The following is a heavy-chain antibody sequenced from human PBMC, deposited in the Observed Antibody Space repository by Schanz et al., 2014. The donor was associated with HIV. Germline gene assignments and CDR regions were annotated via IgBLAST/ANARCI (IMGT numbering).Heavy chain of an antibody. D-gene: IGHD2-2*02. CDR2: ISGNGDSA. V-gene: IGHV3-23*04. Sequence: EQLVASGGGVVQPGRSLRLSCVASGFSFTDNYMSWVRQTPDKGLEWVSSISGNGDSAYYADSVRGRFTISRDNSLHMLYLEMKSLRAEDTAVYYCAKDPGILPRTYFDSWGQGTPVTVSS. CDR1: GFSFTDNY. CDR3: AKDPGILPRTYFDS. J-gene: IGHJ4*02.